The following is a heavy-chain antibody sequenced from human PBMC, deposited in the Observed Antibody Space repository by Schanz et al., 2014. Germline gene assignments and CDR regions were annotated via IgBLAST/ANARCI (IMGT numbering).Heavy chain of an antibody. CDR3: ARAKGGLIPFDY. Sequence: VQLVESGGGLVQPGGSLRLSCAASGFTFSDSWMHWVRQAPGKGLVWVSRTSNDGSFTTFADSVKGRFTISRDNAKNTLYLQMNGLRAEDTAVYWCARAKGGLIPFDYWGQGTLVAVSS. CDR1: GFTFSDSW. CDR2: TSNDGSFT. V-gene: IGHV3-74*02. J-gene: IGHJ4*02. D-gene: IGHD2-15*01.